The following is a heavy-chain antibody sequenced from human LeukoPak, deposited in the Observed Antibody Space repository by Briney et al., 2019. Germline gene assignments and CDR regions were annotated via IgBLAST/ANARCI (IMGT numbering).Heavy chain of an antibody. CDR1: GGSVSSGSYY. CDR2: IYSSVST. Sequence: SETLSLTCTVSGGSVSSGSYYWSWIRQPPGKGLEWIGCIYSSVSTKYNTSLKSRVTISVDTSKNQVSLNLSSVTATDTAVYYCARDEWFGYWGQGTLVTVSS. D-gene: IGHD3-10*01. CDR3: ARDEWFGY. J-gene: IGHJ4*02. V-gene: IGHV4-61*01.